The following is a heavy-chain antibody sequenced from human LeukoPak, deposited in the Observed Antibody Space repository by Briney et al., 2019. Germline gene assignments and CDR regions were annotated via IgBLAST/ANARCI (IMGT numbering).Heavy chain of an antibody. J-gene: IGHJ4*01. CDR1: GGSISSYY. CDR2: INHDGST. Sequence: SETLSLTCTVSGGSISSYYWSWIRQPPGKGLEWIGEINHDGSTNYNPSLKSRVTISLDTSKNQFSLKLMSVTAADTAVYYCARARGTVAIDYWGHGTLVTVSS. CDR3: ARARGTVAIDY. V-gene: IGHV4-34*01. D-gene: IGHD5-12*01.